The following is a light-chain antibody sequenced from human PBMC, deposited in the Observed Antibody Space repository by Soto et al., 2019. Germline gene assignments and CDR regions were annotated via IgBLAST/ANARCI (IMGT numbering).Light chain of an antibody. J-gene: IGKJ3*01. CDR2: TTT. CDR1: QSINSKS. CDR3: QHYGGSFI. Sequence: EIVLTQSPGTLSLSPGDGATVSCRVSQSINSKSLVWYQRKFGQAPMLLIYTTTSRATGIPDRFSGSGSGTDFTISISILDPEVVAVYYCQHYGGSFIFGPGTKVDIK. V-gene: IGKV3-20*01.